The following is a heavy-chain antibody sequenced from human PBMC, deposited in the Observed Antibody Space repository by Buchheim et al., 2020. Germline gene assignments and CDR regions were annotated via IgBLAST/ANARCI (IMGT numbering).Heavy chain of an antibody. J-gene: IGHJ4*02. D-gene: IGHD5-24*01. V-gene: IGHV4-61*02. Sequence: QVQLQESGPGLVKPSQTLSLTCTVSGGSISSGSYYWSWIRQPAGKGLEWIGRIYTSGSTNYNPSLKSRVTISVETSKNQFSLKLSSVTAADTAVYYCARAAGDGYNTYYFDYWGQGTL. CDR1: GGSISSGSYY. CDR3: ARAAGDGYNTYYFDY. CDR2: IYTSGST.